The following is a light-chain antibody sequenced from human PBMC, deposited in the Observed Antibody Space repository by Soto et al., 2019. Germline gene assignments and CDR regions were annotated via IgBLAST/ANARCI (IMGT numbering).Light chain of an antibody. CDR1: SSDVGSYNL. CDR2: EVS. V-gene: IGLV2-23*02. J-gene: IGLJ1*01. Sequence: QSALTQPASVSGSPGQSITISCTGTSSDVGSYNLVSWYQQHPGKAPKLMIYEVSKRPSGVSNRFSGSKSGNTASLTISGLQAEDEADYYCCAYAGRYTYVFGTGTKVTV. CDR3: CAYAGRYTYV.